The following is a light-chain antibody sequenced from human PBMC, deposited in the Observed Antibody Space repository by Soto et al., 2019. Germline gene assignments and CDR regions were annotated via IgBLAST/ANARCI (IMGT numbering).Light chain of an antibody. CDR3: GSYTTSHVI. J-gene: IGLJ2*01. CDR1: SSDVGGYNY. V-gene: IGLV2-14*01. Sequence: QSVLTQPASVSGSPGQSITISCTGTSSDVGGYNYVSWYQQHPNNAPKLMIYEVSNRPSGVSNRFSGSKSGNTASLTISGLQAEEEADYYCGSYTTSHVIFGGGTQLTVL. CDR2: EVS.